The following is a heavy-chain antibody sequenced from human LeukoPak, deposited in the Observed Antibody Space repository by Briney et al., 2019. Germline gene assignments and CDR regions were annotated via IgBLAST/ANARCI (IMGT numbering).Heavy chain of an antibody. V-gene: IGHV3-9*01. J-gene: IGHJ2*01. CDR2: ISWNSGSI. Sequence: GGSLRLSCAASGFTFDDYAMHWVRHAPGKGPEWVSGISWNSGSIGYADSVKGRFTISRDNAKNSLYLQMNSLRAEDTALYYCAKGSGHIVVVTAYLYFDLWGRGTLVTVSS. CDR1: GFTFDDYA. CDR3: AKGSGHIVVVTAYLYFDL. D-gene: IGHD2-21*02.